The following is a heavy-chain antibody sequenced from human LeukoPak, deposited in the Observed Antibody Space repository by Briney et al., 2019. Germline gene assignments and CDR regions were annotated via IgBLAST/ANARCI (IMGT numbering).Heavy chain of an antibody. J-gene: IGHJ4*02. CDR3: ARPLYYYDSSGLFDY. CDR1: GFTFSSYA. CDR2: ISYDGSNK. V-gene: IGHV3-30-3*01. D-gene: IGHD3-22*01. Sequence: GGSLRLSCAASGFTFSSYAMHWVRQAPGKGLECVAVISYDGSNKYYADSVKGRFTISRDNSKNTLYLQMNSLRAEDTAVYYCARPLYYYDSSGLFDYWGQGTLVTVSS.